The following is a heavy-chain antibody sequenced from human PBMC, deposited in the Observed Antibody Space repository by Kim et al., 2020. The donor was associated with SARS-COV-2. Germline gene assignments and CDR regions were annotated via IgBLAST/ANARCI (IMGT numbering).Heavy chain of an antibody. D-gene: IGHD6-25*01. J-gene: IGHJ3*02. CDR3: ARQRLDAFDI. V-gene: IGHV1-46*01. Sequence: STSYAQKCQARITMPRDTSTSTVYMELSSLRTEDTAVYYCARQRLDAFDIWGQGTMVTVSS. CDR2: ST.